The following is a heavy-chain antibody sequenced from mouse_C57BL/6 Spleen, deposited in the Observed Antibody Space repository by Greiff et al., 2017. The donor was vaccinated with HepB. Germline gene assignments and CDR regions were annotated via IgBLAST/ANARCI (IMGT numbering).Heavy chain of an antibody. CDR3: ARVEDYGSSRWYFDV. CDR2: IYPSDSET. J-gene: IGHJ1*03. D-gene: IGHD1-1*01. Sequence: QVQLQQPGAELVRPGSSVKLSCKASGYTFTSYWMDWVKQRPGQGLEWIGNIYPSDSETHYNQKFKGKATLTVDKSASTAYMQLSSLTSEDSAVYYCARVEDYGSSRWYFDVWGTGTTVTVSS. V-gene: IGHV1-61*01. CDR1: GYTFTSYW.